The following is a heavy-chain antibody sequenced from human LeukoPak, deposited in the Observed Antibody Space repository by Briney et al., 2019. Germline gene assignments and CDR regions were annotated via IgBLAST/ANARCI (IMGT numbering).Heavy chain of an antibody. V-gene: IGHV1-69*13. J-gene: IGHJ3*02. D-gene: IGHD1-7*01. Sequence: EASVKVSCKASGGTLSSYAISWVRQAPGQGLEWMGGIIPIFGTANYAQKLPGRVTITADESTSTAYMELSRLRSDDTAVYYCARVLNWNYGAFDIWGQGTMVTVSS. CDR1: GGTLSSYA. CDR2: IIPIFGTA. CDR3: ARVLNWNYGAFDI.